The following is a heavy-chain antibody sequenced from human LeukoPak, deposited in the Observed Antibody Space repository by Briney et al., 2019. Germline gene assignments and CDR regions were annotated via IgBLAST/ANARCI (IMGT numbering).Heavy chain of an antibody. D-gene: IGHD6-6*01. Sequence: PSETLSLTCAVYGGSFSGYYWSWIRQPPGKGLEWIGEINHSGSTNYNPSLKSRVTISVDTFKNQFSLKLSSVTAADTAVYYCARAEYSSSSPLYYYYYMDVWGKGTTVTVSS. V-gene: IGHV4-34*01. CDR3: ARAEYSSSSPLYYYYYMDV. J-gene: IGHJ6*03. CDR1: GGSFSGYY. CDR2: INHSGST.